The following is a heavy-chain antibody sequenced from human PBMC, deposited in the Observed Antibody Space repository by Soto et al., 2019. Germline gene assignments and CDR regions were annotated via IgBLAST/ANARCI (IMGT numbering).Heavy chain of an antibody. CDR1: GGSISSGDYY. CDR2: IYYSGST. V-gene: IGHV4-30-4*01. J-gene: IGHJ3*02. D-gene: IGHD1-26*01. CDR3: AREDGIGRAFDI. Sequence: PSETLSLTCTVSGGSISSGDYYWSWIRQPPGKGLEWTGYIYYSGSTYYNPSLKSRVTISVDTSKNQFSLKLSSVTAADTAVYYCAREDGIGRAFDIRRQGTMVTVSS.